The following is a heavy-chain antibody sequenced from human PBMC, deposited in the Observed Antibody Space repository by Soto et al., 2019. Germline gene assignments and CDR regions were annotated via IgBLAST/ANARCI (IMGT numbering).Heavy chain of an antibody. V-gene: IGHV1-69*01. CDR2: IIPIFGTA. CDR3: ARDGIGYGNNYYYYGMDV. J-gene: IGHJ6*02. Sequence: QVQLVQSGAEVKKPGSSVKVSCKASGGTFSSYAISWVRQAPGQGREWMGGIIPIFGTANYAQKFQGRVTITADESTSTAYRELSSRRSEDTAVYYCARDGIGYGNNYYYYGMDVWGQGTTVTVSS. D-gene: IGHD6-13*01. CDR1: GGTFSSYA.